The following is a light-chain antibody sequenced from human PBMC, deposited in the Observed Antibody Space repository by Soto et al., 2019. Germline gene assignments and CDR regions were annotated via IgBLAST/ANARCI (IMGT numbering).Light chain of an antibody. V-gene: IGKV3-15*01. CDR3: QQYNDWPLT. J-gene: IGKJ1*01. CDR2: AAS. Sequence: VMTQSPATLSVSPGDTATLSCRASQSLGSNLGWYQQKPGQAPRLLIFAASTRATGVPARFSGSGSATEFSLTISSLQSEDFAVYFCQQYNDWPLTFGQGT. CDR1: QSLGSN.